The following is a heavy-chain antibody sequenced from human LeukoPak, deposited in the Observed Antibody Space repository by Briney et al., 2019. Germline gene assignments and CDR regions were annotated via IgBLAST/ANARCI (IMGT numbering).Heavy chain of an antibody. J-gene: IGHJ3*02. D-gene: IGHD2-2*01. CDR3: ATKRFCSSTRCQDAFDI. V-gene: IGHV3-48*01. Sequence: GGSLRLSCAASGFTFNTYSMNWVRQAPGKGLEWASYISSSSSSIYYADSVKGRFTISRDNAKNSLYLQMSSLRAEDTAVYYCATKRFCSSTRCQDAFDIWGQGTMATVSS. CDR2: ISSSSSSI. CDR1: GFTFNTYS.